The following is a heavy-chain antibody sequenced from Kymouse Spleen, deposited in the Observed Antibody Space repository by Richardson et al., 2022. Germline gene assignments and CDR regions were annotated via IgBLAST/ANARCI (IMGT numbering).Heavy chain of an antibody. CDR3: ARRIAVAGNYYGMDV. CDR2: IWYDGSNK. D-gene: IGHD6-19*01. Sequence: QVQLVESGGGVVQPGRSLRLSCAASGFTFSSYGMHWVRQAPGKGLEWVAVIWYDGSNKYYADSVKGRFTISRDNSKNTLYLQMNSLRAEDTAVYYCARRIAVAGNYYGMDVWGQGTTVTVSS. V-gene: IGHV3-33*01. CDR1: GFTFSSYG. J-gene: IGHJ6*02.